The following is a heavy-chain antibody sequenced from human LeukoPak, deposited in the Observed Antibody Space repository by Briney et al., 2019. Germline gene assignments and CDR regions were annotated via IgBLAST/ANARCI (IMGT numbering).Heavy chain of an antibody. CDR3: AIAGITFGGVFWTDDY. D-gene: IGHD3-16*01. CDR1: GFTFANHA. CDR2: ISGSAGNT. Sequence: PGGSLRLSCAASGFTFANHAMSWARQAPGRGLEWVSTISGSAGNTDYADSVKGRFTISRDNSHSTLYLQMNSLRAEDTAMYYCAIAGITFGGVFWTDDYWGQGTLVTVSS. J-gene: IGHJ4*02. V-gene: IGHV3-23*01.